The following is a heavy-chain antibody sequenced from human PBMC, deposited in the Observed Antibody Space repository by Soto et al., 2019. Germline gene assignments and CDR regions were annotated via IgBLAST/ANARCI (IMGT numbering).Heavy chain of an antibody. D-gene: IGHD2-15*01. CDR3: ARGRSLNTNMDY. V-gene: IGHV3-21*01. CDR1: GVTFSTYS. J-gene: IGHJ4*02. Sequence: EVQLVESGGGLVKPGGSLRLSCAASGVTFSTYSMNWVRQAPGKGLEWVSSISSSGGAVSYAESVKGRFTISRDNPKNSLYMQMDSLSAEDTAVYYCARGRSLNTNMDYWGQGTLVTVSS. CDR2: ISSSGGAV.